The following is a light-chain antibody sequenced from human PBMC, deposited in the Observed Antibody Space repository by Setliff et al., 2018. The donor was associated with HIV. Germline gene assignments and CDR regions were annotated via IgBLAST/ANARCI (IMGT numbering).Light chain of an antibody. Sequence: DIQMTQSPSTLSASAGDRVTITCRASQSISSWLAWYQQKPGKAPKLLIYKASNLESGVPSRFSGSGSGTEFTLTISSLQPDDFATYYCQQYNSYSWTFGQGTKVDIK. CDR3: QQYNSYSWT. CDR2: KAS. CDR1: QSISSW. J-gene: IGKJ1*01. V-gene: IGKV1-5*03.